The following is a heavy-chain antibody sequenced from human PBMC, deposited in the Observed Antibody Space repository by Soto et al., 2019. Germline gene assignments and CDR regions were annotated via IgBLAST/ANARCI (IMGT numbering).Heavy chain of an antibody. V-gene: IGHV4-39*01. CDR3: ARGRGVVVPAAISIDWFDP. J-gene: IGHJ5*02. D-gene: IGHD2-2*01. CDR1: GGSISSSSYY. Sequence: SETLSLTCTVSGGSISSSSYYWGWIRQPPGKGLEWIGSIYYSGSTYYNPSLKSRVTISVDTSKNQFSLKLSSVTAADTAVYYRARGRGVVVPAAISIDWFDPWGQGTLVTVSS. CDR2: IYYSGST.